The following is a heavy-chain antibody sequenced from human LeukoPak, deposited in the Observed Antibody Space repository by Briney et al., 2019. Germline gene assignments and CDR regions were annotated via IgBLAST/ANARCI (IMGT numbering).Heavy chain of an antibody. CDR2: ISSSGSTI. V-gene: IGHV3-11*04. D-gene: IGHD3-3*01. Sequence: GGSLRLSCAASGFTFSDYYMSWIRQAPGKGLEWVSYISSSGSTIYYADSVKGRFTISRDNAKNSLYLQMNSLRAEDTAVYYCARGLNYDFWSGYYPTGIPLDYWGQGTLVTVSS. CDR3: ARGLNYDFWSGYYPTGIPLDY. CDR1: GFTFSDYY. J-gene: IGHJ4*02.